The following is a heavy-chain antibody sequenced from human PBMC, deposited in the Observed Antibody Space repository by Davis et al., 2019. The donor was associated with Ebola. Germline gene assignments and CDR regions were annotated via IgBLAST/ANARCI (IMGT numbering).Heavy chain of an antibody. J-gene: IGHJ6*02. CDR2: IHYSGDT. V-gene: IGHV4-59*12. D-gene: IGHD1-26*01. CDR1: GGSISSYY. Sequence: MPSETLSLTCTVSGGSISSYYWSWIRQPPGKGLEWIGYIHYSGDTKSNPSLKSRVTISVDTSKNQFSLKLSPVTAADTAVYYCARVVGSYYYGMDVWGQGTTVTVSS. CDR3: ARVVGSYYYGMDV.